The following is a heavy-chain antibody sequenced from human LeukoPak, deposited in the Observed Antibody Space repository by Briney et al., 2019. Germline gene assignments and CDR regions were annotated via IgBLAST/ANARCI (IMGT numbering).Heavy chain of an antibody. J-gene: IGHJ4*02. CDR3: ARADGAAGRKFDY. Sequence: GGSLRLSRAASGFTFSSYSMNWVRQAPGKGLEWVSYISSSSSTIYYADSVKGRFTISRDNAKNSLYLQMNSLRAEDTAVYYCARADGAAGRKFDYWGQGTLVTVSS. CDR2: ISSSSSTI. CDR1: GFTFSSYS. D-gene: IGHD6-13*01. V-gene: IGHV3-48*04.